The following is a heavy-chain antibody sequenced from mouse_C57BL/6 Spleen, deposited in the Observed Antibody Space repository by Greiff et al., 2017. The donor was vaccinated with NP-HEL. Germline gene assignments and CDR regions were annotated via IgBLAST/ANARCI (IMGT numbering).Heavy chain of an antibody. CDR2: FYPGSGSI. CDR3: ARNEEGGFITTVVAPFAY. J-gene: IGHJ3*01. Sequence: QVQLQQSGAELVKPGASVKLSCKASGYTFTEYTIHWVKQRSGQGLEWIGWFYPGSGSIKYNEKFKDKATLTADKSSSTVYMEISRLTSEDSAVYICARNEEGGFITTVVAPFAYWGQGTLVTVSA. V-gene: IGHV1-62-2*01. D-gene: IGHD1-1*01. CDR1: GYTFTEYT.